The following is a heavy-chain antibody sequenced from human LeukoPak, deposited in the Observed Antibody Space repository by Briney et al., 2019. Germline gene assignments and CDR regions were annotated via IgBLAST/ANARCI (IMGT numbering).Heavy chain of an antibody. V-gene: IGHV3-30*04. D-gene: IGHD6-19*01. CDR2: ISYDGSNK. J-gene: IGHJ5*02. CDR1: GFTFSSYA. CDR3: ARDSSGWLEGWFDP. Sequence: PEGSLRLSCAASGFTFSSYAMHWVRQAPGKGLEWVAVISYDGSNKYYADSVKGRFTISRDNSKNTLYLQMNSLRAEDTAVYYCARDSSGWLEGWFDPWGQGTLVTVSS.